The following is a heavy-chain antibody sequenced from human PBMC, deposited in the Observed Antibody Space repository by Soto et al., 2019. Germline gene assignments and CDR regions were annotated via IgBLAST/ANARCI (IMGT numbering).Heavy chain of an antibody. V-gene: IGHV3-33*01. Sequence: SLRLSCAASGFTFSSYGMHWVRQAPGKGLEWVAVIWYDGSNKYYADSVKGRFTISRDNSKNTLYLQMNSLRAEDTAVYYCARSLAAAGTPYYYGMDVWGQGTTVTVSS. CDR3: ARSLAAAGTPYYYGMDV. D-gene: IGHD6-13*01. CDR1: GFTFSSYG. J-gene: IGHJ6*02. CDR2: IWYDGSNK.